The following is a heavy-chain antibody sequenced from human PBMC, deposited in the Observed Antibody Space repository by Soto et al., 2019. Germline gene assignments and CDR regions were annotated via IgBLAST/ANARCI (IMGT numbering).Heavy chain of an antibody. CDR3: ARESSSWYMVRYYHYYGMDV. CDR1: GFTFSSYW. V-gene: IGHV3-74*01. J-gene: IGHJ6*02. CDR2: INSDGSST. Sequence: GGSLRLSCAASGFTFSSYWMHWVRQSPGKGLVWVSRINSDGSSTSYADSVKGRFTISRDNAKNTLYLQMNSLRAEDTAVYYCARESSSWYMVRYYHYYGMDVWGQGTTVTVSS. D-gene: IGHD6-13*01.